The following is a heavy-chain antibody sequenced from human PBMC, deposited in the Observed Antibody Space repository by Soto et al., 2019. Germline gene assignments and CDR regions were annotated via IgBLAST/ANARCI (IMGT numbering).Heavy chain of an antibody. Sequence: TSETLSLTCTVSGGSVSSGDYFWSWIRQPPGKGLEWIGYIYDSGSSYYNPSLKSRVTMSVDTSKNQFSLKLRSVTAADTAMYYCAREKGYISGPKNFDSWGQGTLVTVS. CDR2: IYDSGSS. V-gene: IGHV4-30-4*01. D-gene: IGHD5-12*01. CDR1: GGSVSSGDYF. J-gene: IGHJ4*02. CDR3: AREKGYISGPKNFDS.